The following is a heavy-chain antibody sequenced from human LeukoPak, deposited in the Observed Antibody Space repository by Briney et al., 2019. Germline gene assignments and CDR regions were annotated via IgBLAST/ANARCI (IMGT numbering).Heavy chain of an antibody. V-gene: IGHV1-24*01. CDR2: FNPEDGET. D-gene: IGHD6-13*01. Sequence: ASVKVSCEVSGYTLTELSMHWVRQAPGKGLEWMGGFNPEDGETIYAQKFQGRVTMTEDTSTDTAYMELSSLRSEDTAVYYCATDLLAAAGHFQHWGQGTLVTVSS. CDR1: GYTLTELS. J-gene: IGHJ1*01. CDR3: ATDLLAAAGHFQH.